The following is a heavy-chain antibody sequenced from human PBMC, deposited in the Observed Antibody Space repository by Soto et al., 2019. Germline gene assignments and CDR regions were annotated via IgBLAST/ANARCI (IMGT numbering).Heavy chain of an antibody. CDR3: AKTDGGGWYEGYYYYGMDV. Sequence: PGGSLRLSCAASGFTFSSYCMHWVRQAPGKGLEWVAVISYDGSNKYYAASVKGRFTISRDNSKNTLYLQMNSLRDEYTGVYYCAKTDGGGWYEGYYYYGMDVWGQGTTVTVSS. D-gene: IGHD6-19*01. CDR1: GFTFSSYC. J-gene: IGHJ6*02. V-gene: IGHV3-30*18. CDR2: ISYDGSNK.